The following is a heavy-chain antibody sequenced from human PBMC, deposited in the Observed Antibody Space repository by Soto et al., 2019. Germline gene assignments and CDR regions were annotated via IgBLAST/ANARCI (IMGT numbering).Heavy chain of an antibody. Sequence: QVQLQESGPGLVKPSETLSVTCTVSGGSISNYYWSWIRQPPGKGLEWIGYIYNNGGTNYNPSLKSPVTIAVDTSKNQFSLSLRSVTVADTAVYYCAMGWNLWGQERLLTVSS. CDR2: IYNNGGT. CDR1: GGSISNYY. D-gene: IGHD2-15*01. V-gene: IGHV4-4*09. CDR3: AMGWNL. J-gene: IGHJ5*02.